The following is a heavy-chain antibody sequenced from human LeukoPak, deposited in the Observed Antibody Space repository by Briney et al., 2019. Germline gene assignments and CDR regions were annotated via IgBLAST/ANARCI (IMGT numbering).Heavy chain of an antibody. CDR3: AKVGYCSGGSCYSWFMDV. J-gene: IGHJ6*02. V-gene: IGHV3-30*02. CDR1: GFTFSSYG. Sequence: GGSLRLSCAASGFTFSSYGMHWVRQAPGKGLEWVAVIWYDGSNKYYADSVKGRFTISRDNSKNTLYLQMNSLRAEDTAVYYCAKVGYCSGGSCYSWFMDVWGQGTTVTVSS. CDR2: IWYDGSNK. D-gene: IGHD2-15*01.